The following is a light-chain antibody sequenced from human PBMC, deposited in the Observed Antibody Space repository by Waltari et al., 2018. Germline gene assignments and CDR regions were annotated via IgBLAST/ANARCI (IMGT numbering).Light chain of an antibody. CDR2: DDI. Sequence: QSALTQPASVSGSPGQSITILFIGVRNFVGSYSLGFWYQHHPDKAPKLLIYDDIKRPSGVSDRFSGSRSGNTASLTISGLQAEDEADYFCSSYAGDRTWVFGGGTKLSVL. CDR3: SSYAGDRTWV. J-gene: IGLJ3*02. V-gene: IGLV2-23*01. CDR1: RNFVGSYSL.